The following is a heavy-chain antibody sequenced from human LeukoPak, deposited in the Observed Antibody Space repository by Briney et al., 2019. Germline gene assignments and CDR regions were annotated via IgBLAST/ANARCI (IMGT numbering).Heavy chain of an antibody. D-gene: IGHD2-15*01. J-gene: IGHJ4*02. CDR3: TTEERVSSGYCSGGSCYIDY. Sequence: GGSLRLSCAASAFTFSNAWMNWVRQAPGKGLEWVGRTKSKTDGGTTDYAAPVKGRFTISRDDSKNTLYLQMNSLKTEDSAVYYCTTEERVSSGYCSGGSCYIDYWGQGTLVTVSS. CDR2: TKSKTDGGTT. CDR1: AFTFSNAW. V-gene: IGHV3-15*01.